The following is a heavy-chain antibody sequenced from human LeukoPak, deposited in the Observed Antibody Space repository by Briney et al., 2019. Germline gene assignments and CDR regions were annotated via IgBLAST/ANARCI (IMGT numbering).Heavy chain of an antibody. D-gene: IGHD3-10*01. CDR1: GFTFSNHG. CDR2: ISPSGDIT. CDR3: AKDDAWLRFGE. Sequence: PGGSPRLSCAASGFTFSNHGMNWVRQAPGKGLEWVSGISPSGDITYYADSVKGRFTISRDNSKNTLYLEVLSLTAEDTAVYYCAKDDAWLRFGEWSQGTLVTVSS. J-gene: IGHJ4*02. V-gene: IGHV3-23*01.